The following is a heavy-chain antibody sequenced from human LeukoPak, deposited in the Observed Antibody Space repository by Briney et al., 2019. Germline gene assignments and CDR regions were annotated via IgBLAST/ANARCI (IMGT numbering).Heavy chain of an antibody. Sequence: ASVKVSCKASGYTFTSYDINWVRQATGQGLEWMGWMNPNSGNTGYAQKFQGRVTITADESTSTAYMELSSLRSEDTAVYYCARVYSSGWSPNWFDPWGQGTLVTVSS. D-gene: IGHD6-19*01. CDR1: GYTFTSYD. CDR2: MNPNSGNT. V-gene: IGHV1-8*01. CDR3: ARVYSSGWSPNWFDP. J-gene: IGHJ5*02.